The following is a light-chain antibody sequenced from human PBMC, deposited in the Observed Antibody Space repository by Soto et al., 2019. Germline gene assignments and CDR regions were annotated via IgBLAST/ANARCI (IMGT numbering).Light chain of an antibody. J-gene: IGLJ1*01. Sequence: LTHPPSASGSPGQSVTISCTGTSSDVGGYNYVSWYQQHPGKAPKLMIYEVTKRPSGVPDRFSGSKSGNTASLTVSGLQAEDEADYYCSSYAGSNNLKVFGTGTKVTVL. CDR1: SSDVGGYNY. CDR2: EVT. CDR3: SSYAGSNNLKV. V-gene: IGLV2-8*01.